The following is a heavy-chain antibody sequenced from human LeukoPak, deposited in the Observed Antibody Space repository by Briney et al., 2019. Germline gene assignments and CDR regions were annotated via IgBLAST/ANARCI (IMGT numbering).Heavy chain of an antibody. CDR1: GGSINNYY. D-gene: IGHD2-15*01. CDR3: ARGRYCSADICSGGDAFDI. CDR2: IYTRGST. V-gene: IGHV4-4*07. J-gene: IGHJ3*02. Sequence: PSETLSLTCTVSGGSINNYYWSWIPQPAGKGLEWIGRIYTRGSTNYNPSLKSRVTMSVDTSKNQFSLKLSSVTAADTAVYYCARGRYCSADICSGGDAFDIWGQGTMVSVSS.